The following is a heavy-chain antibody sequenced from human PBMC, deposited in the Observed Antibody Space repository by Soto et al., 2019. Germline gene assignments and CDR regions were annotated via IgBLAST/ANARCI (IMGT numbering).Heavy chain of an antibody. Sequence: QVQLVESGGGLVPPGGSLRLSCAGSGFTFGDSYMSWIRQAPGKGLEWLSYISPGSRHPAYADSVKGRFTISRDNAKRSLYLQMMSLTAEDTAIYYCVRGGGGGLFDPWGQGTMVTVSS. V-gene: IGHV3-11*06. CDR3: VRGGGGGLFDP. CDR2: ISPGSRHP. J-gene: IGHJ5*02. D-gene: IGHD2-15*01. CDR1: GFTFGDSY.